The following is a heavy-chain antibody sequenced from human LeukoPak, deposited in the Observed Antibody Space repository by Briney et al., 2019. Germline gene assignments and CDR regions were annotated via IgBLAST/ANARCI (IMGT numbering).Heavy chain of an antibody. CDR1: GFTFSSYG. V-gene: IGHV3-30*03. D-gene: IGHD4-17*01. CDR3: ARDHRTTVTVYYFDY. Sequence: GGSLRLSCAASGFTFSSYGMHWVRQAPGKGLEGVAGISYDENNKYYADSVKGRFTISRDNSKNTLYLQMNSLRAEDTAVYYCARDHRTTVTVYYFDYWGQGTLVTVSS. CDR2: ISYDENNK. J-gene: IGHJ4*02.